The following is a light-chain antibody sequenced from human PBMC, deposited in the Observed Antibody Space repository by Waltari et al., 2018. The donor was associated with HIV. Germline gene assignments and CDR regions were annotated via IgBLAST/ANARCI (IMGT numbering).Light chain of an antibody. CDR3: AAWDGSLSGRV. V-gene: IGLV1-47*01. J-gene: IGLJ3*02. Sequence: QSVLTQPPSASGTPGQRVTISCSGSSPNIGSNYVYWYQQLPGTAPKLPIYRNNQRPSGVPDRFPGSKSGTSASLAISGLRSEDEAAYYCAAWDGSLSGRVFGGGTKLTVL. CDR2: RNN. CDR1: SPNIGSNY.